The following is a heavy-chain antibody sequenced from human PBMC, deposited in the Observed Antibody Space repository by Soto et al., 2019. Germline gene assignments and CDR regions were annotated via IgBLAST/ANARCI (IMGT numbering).Heavy chain of an antibody. CDR3: ASRFESDFWSGYYLYYMDV. J-gene: IGHJ6*03. Sequence: EVQLVESGGGLVQPGGSLRLSCAASGFTVSSNYMSWVRQAPGKGLEWVSVIYSGGSTYYADSVKGRFTISRDNSKNTLYLQMNSLRAEDTAVYYCASRFESDFWSGYYLYYMDVWGKGTTVTVSS. D-gene: IGHD3-3*01. CDR2: IYSGGST. V-gene: IGHV3-66*01. CDR1: GFTVSSNY.